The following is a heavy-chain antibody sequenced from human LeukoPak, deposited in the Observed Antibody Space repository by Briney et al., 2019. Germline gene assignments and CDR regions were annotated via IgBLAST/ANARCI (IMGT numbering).Heavy chain of an antibody. CDR2: IYHSGST. J-gene: IGHJ4*02. D-gene: IGHD3-22*01. Sequence: PSQTLSLTCTVSGGSISSGGYYWSWIRQPPGKGLEWIGYIYHSGSTYYNPSLKSRVTISVDRSKNQFSLKLSSVTAADTAVYYCARVDYDSPTLYYFDYWGQGTLVTVSS. CDR3: ARVDYDSPTLYYFDY. V-gene: IGHV4-30-2*01. CDR1: GGSISSGGYY.